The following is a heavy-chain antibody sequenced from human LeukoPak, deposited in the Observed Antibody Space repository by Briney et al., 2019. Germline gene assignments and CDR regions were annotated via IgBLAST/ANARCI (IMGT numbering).Heavy chain of an antibody. J-gene: IGHJ4*02. Sequence: SETLSLTCTVSGGSISSYYWSWIRQPAGKGLEWIGRIYTSGSTNYNPSLKSRVTMSVDTSKNQFSLKLSSVTAADTAVYYCARGKELTDYYDSSGLDYWGQGTLVTVSS. CDR2: IYTSGST. V-gene: IGHV4-4*07. CDR1: GGSISSYY. CDR3: ARGKELTDYYDSSGLDY. D-gene: IGHD3-22*01.